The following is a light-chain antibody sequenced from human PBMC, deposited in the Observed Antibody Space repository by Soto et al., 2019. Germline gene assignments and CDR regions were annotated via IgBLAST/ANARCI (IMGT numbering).Light chain of an antibody. J-gene: IGLJ3*02. CDR1: SSDVGGYNY. Sequence: QSALTQPASVSGSPGQSITISCTGTSSDVGGYNYVSWYQQHPGNAPKLMIYEVTARPSGVSNRFSGSKSGNTASLTISGLQAEDEAEYYCSSYTSRSTLVLFGGGTKLTVL. CDR3: SSYTSRSTLVL. CDR2: EVT. V-gene: IGLV2-14*01.